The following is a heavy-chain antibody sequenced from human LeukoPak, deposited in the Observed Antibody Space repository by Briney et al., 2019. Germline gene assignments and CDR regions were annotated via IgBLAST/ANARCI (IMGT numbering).Heavy chain of an antibody. CDR3: ARVPYCSSTSCYGVYYYYYMDV. CDR2: INPNSGGT. CDR1: GYTFTGYY. D-gene: IGHD2-2*01. Sequence: ASVTVSCKASGYTFTGYYMHWVRQAPGQGLEWMGWINPNSGGTNYAQKFQGRVTMTRDTSISTAYMELSRLRSDDTAVYYCARVPYCSSTSCYGVYYYYYMDVWGKGTTVTVSS. J-gene: IGHJ6*03. V-gene: IGHV1-2*02.